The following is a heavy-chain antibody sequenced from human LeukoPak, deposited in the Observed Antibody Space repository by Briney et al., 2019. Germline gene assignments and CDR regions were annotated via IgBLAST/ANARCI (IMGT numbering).Heavy chain of an antibody. CDR1: GGSISSNSYY. Sequence: PSETLSLTCTVSGGSISSNSYYWGWIRQPPGKGLEWIGSIHYSGSTNYNTSLKSRVTISVDTSKNQFSLKLSSVTAADTAVYYCARGYCSGGSCYSYYYYNYMDVWGKGTTVTVSS. CDR2: IHYSGST. D-gene: IGHD2-15*01. J-gene: IGHJ6*03. CDR3: ARGYCSGGSCYSYYYYNYMDV. V-gene: IGHV4-39*07.